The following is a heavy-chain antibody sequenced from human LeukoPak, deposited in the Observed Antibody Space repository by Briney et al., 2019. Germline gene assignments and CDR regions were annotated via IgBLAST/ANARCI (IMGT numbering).Heavy chain of an antibody. CDR1: GFTFSNYA. CDR2: ISGGGGST. D-gene: IGHD6-19*01. V-gene: IGHV3-23*01. Sequence: GGSLRLSCAASGFTFSNYAMNWVRQAPGKGLEWVSSISGGGGSTYYTDSVKGRFTISRDNSRNTLYLQMNSLRAEDTAVYYCARGHSGWYDYWGQGTLVTVSS. CDR3: ARGHSGWYDY. J-gene: IGHJ4*02.